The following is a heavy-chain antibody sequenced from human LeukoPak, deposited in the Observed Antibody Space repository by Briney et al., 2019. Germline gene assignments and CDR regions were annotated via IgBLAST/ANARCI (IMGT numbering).Heavy chain of an antibody. Sequence: GASVKVSCKASGYTFTGYYMHWVRQAPGQGLEWMGWINPNSGGTNYAQKFQGRVTMTRDMSTSTVYMELSSLRSEDTAVYYCARVRSGLSDPWGQGTLVTVSS. J-gene: IGHJ5*02. CDR2: INPNSGGT. V-gene: IGHV1-2*02. CDR3: ARVRSGLSDP. D-gene: IGHD6-19*01. CDR1: GYTFTGYY.